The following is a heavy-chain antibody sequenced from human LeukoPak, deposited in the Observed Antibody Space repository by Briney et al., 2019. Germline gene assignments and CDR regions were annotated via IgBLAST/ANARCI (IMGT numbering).Heavy chain of an antibody. CDR1: GFRFEEYA. CDR2: ITWNSGSV. Sequence: PGGSLRLSCAASGFRFEEYAMYWVRQAPWKGPEWVSGITWNSGSVDYADSVKGRFTISRDNAKNSLFLQMNSLRPEDTAFYYCANGESYYYGSGGGYWGQGTRVTVSS. D-gene: IGHD3-10*01. V-gene: IGHV3-9*01. J-gene: IGHJ4*02. CDR3: ANGESYYYGSGGGY.